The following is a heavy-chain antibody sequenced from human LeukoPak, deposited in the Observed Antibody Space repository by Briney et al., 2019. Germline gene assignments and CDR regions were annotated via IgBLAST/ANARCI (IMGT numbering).Heavy chain of an antibody. CDR2: ISGSGGST. D-gene: IGHD3-9*01. CDR3: AKAALRIDILTGYCDY. Sequence: GGSLRLSCAASGFTFSSYAMSWVRQAPGKGLEWVAAISGSGGSTYYADSVKGRFTISRDNSKNTLYLQMNSLRAEDTAVYYCAKAALRIDILTGYCDYWGQGTLVTVSS. J-gene: IGHJ4*02. CDR1: GFTFSSYA. V-gene: IGHV3-23*01.